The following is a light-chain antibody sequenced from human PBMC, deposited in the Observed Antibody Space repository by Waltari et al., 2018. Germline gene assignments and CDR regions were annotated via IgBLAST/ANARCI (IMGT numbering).Light chain of an antibody. CDR1: SVYVVGYSQ. J-gene: IGLJ2*01. CDR3: SSYAGSKHFL. CDR2: EVS. V-gene: IGLV2-8*01. Sequence: QSALTQPPSASGSPGQPVTPSCTGTSVYVVGYSQVSWYQQHPGKAPKLMIYEVSQRPPGVPDRFSGSKSGNTASLTVSGLQAEDEADYYCSSYAGSKHFLFGGGTKLTVL.